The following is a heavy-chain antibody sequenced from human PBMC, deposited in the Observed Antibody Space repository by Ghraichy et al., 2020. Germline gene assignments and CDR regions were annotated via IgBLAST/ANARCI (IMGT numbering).Heavy chain of an antibody. V-gene: IGHV4-39*01. D-gene: IGHD3-22*01. CDR1: GGSISSSSYY. J-gene: IGHJ6*02. Sequence: SETLSLTCTVSGGSISSSSYYWGWIRQPPGKGLEWIGSIYYSGSTYYNPSLKSRVTISVDTSKNQFSLKLSSVTAADTAVYYCARLNTMIVVAYYYYGMDVWGQGTTVTVSS. CDR3: ARLNTMIVVAYYYYGMDV. CDR2: IYYSGST.